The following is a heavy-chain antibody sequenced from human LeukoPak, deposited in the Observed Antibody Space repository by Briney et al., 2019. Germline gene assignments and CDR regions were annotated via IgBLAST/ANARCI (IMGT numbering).Heavy chain of an antibody. CDR1: GGSISSGSYY. Sequence: SETLSLTCTVSGGSISSGSYYWSWIRQPAGKGLEWIGRIYTSGSTNYNPSLKSRVTISVDTSKNQFSLKLSSVTAADTAVYYCARGVGGRRFDYWGQGTLVTVSS. J-gene: IGHJ4*02. D-gene: IGHD3-10*01. CDR2: IYTSGST. V-gene: IGHV4-61*02. CDR3: ARGVGGRRFDY.